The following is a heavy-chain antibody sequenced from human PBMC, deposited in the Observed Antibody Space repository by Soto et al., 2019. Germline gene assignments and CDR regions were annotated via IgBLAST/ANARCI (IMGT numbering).Heavy chain of an antibody. Sequence: GGSLRLSCAASGFTLSSYGMSWVRQAPGKGLEWVSSISTNGQGIYYADSVRVRFTISRETFKKTVFLHMDSLRAEDTAVYYCAKDRNYLRDCFNXWGQGTLVTVSX. CDR3: AKDRNYLRDCFNX. J-gene: IGHJ4*02. CDR2: ISTNGQGI. V-gene: IGHV3-23*01. D-gene: IGHD1-7*01. CDR1: GFTLSSYG.